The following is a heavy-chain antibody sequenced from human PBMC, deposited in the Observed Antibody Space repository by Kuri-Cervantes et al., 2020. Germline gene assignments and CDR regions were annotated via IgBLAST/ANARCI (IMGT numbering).Heavy chain of an antibody. V-gene: IGHV3-73*01. J-gene: IGHJ3*02. CDR2: IRSKANSYAT. D-gene: IGHD1-14*01. CDR1: GFTFSGSA. CDR3: ARETESDAFDI. Sequence: GGSLRLSCAASGFTFSGSAMHWVRQASGKGLEWVGRIRSKANSYATAYAASVKGRFTISRDDSKNTAYLQMNSLRAEDTAVYYCARETESDAFDIWGQGTMVTVSS.